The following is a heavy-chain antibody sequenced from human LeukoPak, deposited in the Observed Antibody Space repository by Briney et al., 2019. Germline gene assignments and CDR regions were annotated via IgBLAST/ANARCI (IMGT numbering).Heavy chain of an antibody. Sequence: SETLSLTCTVSGVSLSSFYWTWLRQPPGKGLEWIGYIYYTGSTNYNPSLKSRVTISVDTSKNQFSLKLSSVTAADTAVYYCAGCYDFRFYYYYRDVWGKGTTVTVSS. V-gene: IGHV4-59*01. CDR1: GVSLSSFY. J-gene: IGHJ6*03. CDR2: IYYTGST. CDR3: AGCYDFRFYYYYRDV. D-gene: IGHD3-3*01.